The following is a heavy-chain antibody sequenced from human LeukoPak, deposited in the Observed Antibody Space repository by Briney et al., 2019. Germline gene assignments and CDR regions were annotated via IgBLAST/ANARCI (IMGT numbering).Heavy chain of an antibody. J-gene: IGHJ4*02. CDR3: ARGYTYFDY. V-gene: IGHV5-51*01. CDR2: IYPDDSDT. CDR1: GYSFPTHW. D-gene: IGHD5-18*01. Sequence: GESLKISCKGSGYSFPTHWIGWVRQMPGKGLELMGIIYPDDSDTRYSPSFQGQVTISADKSTSTAYLQWSSLKASDTAMYYCARGYTYFDYWGQGTLVTVSS.